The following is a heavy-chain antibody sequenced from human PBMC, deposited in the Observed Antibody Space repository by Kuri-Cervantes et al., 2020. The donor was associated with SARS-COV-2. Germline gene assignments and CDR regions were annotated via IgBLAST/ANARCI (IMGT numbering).Heavy chain of an antibody. Sequence: SETLSLTCTVSGGSISSYYWSWVRQPPGKGLEWIGEINHSGSTNYNPSLKSRVTISGDTSKNQFPLKLSSVTAADTAVYYCARAELGLGWFFDLWGRGTLVTVSS. CDR1: GGSISSYY. V-gene: IGHV4-34*01. D-gene: IGHD6-13*01. CDR3: ARAELGLGWFFDL. J-gene: IGHJ2*01. CDR2: INHSGST.